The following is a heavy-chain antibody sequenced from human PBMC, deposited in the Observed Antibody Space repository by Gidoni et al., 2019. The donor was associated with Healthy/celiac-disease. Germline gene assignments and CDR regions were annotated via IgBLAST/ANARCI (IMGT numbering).Heavy chain of an antibody. CDR1: GYTFTSYD. CDR3: ARGSRRAWDWYFDL. CDR2: LNPNSGNT. J-gene: IGHJ2*01. Sequence: QVQLVQSGAEVKKPGASVQVSCKASGYTFTSYDINWVRQATGQGLEWMGWLNPNSGNTGYAQKFQGRVTMTRNTSISTAYMELSSLRSEDTAVYYCARGSRRAWDWYFDLWGRGTLVTVSS. V-gene: IGHV1-8*01. D-gene: IGHD7-27*01.